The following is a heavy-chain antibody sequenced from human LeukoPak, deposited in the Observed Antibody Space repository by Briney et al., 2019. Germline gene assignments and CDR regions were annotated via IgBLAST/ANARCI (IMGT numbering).Heavy chain of an antibody. V-gene: IGHV4-59*01. D-gene: IGHD6-13*01. J-gene: IGHJ4*02. Sequence: PSETLSLTCTVSGGSISSYYWSWIRQPPGKGLEWIGYIYYSGSTNYNPSLKSRVTISLDTSKNQFSLKLSSVTAADTAVYYCARHAAGTWYFDYWGQGTRVTVSS. CDR1: GGSISSYY. CDR3: ARHAAGTWYFDY. CDR2: IYYSGST.